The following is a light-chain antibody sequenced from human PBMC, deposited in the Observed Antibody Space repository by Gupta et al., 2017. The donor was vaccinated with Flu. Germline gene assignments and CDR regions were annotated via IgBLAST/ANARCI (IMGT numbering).Light chain of an antibody. CDR1: HSVSCSY. Sequence: GTPSVSPAKTATVSRRPRHSVSCSYLAWYLQKPGQAPRLLIYWGSSRASGIPDRFGGSGSGTDFTLKISRVEAEDVGVYYCQQSVRTPKTFGQGTKVEIK. V-gene: IGKV3-20*01. CDR3: QQSVRTPKT. CDR2: WGS. J-gene: IGKJ1*01.